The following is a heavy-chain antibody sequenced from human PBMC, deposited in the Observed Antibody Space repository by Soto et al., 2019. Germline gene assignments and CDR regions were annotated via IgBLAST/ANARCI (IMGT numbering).Heavy chain of an antibody. CDR2: INHSGRT. J-gene: IGHJ4*02. CDR3: ARGRKYYDFWSGYSHPRYYFNY. D-gene: IGHD3-3*01. CDR1: GGSFSGYC. V-gene: IGHV4-34*01. Sequence: PSETLSLTCAVYGGSFSGYCWSWIRQPPGKGLEWIGEINHSGRTNYNPSFKSRVTISVDTSKSQFSLKLSSVTAADTAVYYCARGRKYYDFWSGYSHPRYYFNYWGQGTLVTVSS.